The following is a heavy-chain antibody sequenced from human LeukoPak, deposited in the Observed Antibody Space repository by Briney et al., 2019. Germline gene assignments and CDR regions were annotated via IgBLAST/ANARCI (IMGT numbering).Heavy chain of an antibody. CDR1: GFTFSSYG. CDR3: AKDYGPDSIVATTADY. J-gene: IGHJ4*02. CDR2: IWYDGSNK. D-gene: IGHD5-12*01. Sequence: PGRSLRLSCAASGFTFSSYGMHWVRQAPGKGLEWVAVIWYDGSNKYYADSVKGRFTISRDNSKNTPYLQMNSLRAEDTAVYYCAKDYGPDSIVATTADYWGQGTLVTVSS. V-gene: IGHV3-33*06.